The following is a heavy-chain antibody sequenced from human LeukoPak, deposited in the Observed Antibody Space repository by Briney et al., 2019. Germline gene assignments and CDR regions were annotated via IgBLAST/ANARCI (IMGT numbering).Heavy chain of an antibody. CDR1: GYTFTSYY. J-gene: IGHJ6*03. CDR3: ARGSSIAAPDPPDYYYYYYMDV. V-gene: IGHV1-46*01. Sequence: ASVKVSCKASGYTFTSYYMHWVRQAPGQGLEWMGIINPSGGSTSYAQKFQGRFTMTRDMSTSTVYMELSSLRSEDTAVYYCARGSSIAAPDPPDYYYYYYMDVWGKGTTVTVSS. CDR2: INPSGGST. D-gene: IGHD6-13*01.